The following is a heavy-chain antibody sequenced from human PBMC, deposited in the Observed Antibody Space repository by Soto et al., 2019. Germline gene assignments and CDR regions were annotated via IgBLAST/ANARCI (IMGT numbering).Heavy chain of an antibody. J-gene: IGHJ6*02. CDR1: GFTFISYS. CDR3: ARDLASSSSRDDYYYYGMDV. Sequence: EVQLVESGGGLVKPGGSLRLSCAASGFTFISYSMNWVRQAPGKWLEWVSSSSSSSSYIYYADSVKGRFTISRDNAKNSLYLQMNSLSAEDTAVYYCARDLASSSSRDDYYYYGMDVWGQGTTVTVSS. V-gene: IGHV3-21*01. D-gene: IGHD6-6*01. CDR2: SSSSSSYI.